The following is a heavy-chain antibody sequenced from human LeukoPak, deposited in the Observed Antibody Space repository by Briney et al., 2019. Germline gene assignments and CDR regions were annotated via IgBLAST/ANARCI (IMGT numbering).Heavy chain of an antibody. V-gene: IGHV3-7*01. J-gene: IGHJ1*01. Sequence: GGSLRLSCAASGFTFNTYTMNWVRQAPGKGLEWVAHINPDGRDTYYVDSVKGRFTISRDNAQNSMYLQMNSLRVEDTAVYYCTSWGDTTAEYFQRWGQGTLVTVSS. CDR1: GFTFNTYT. CDR2: INPDGRDT. D-gene: IGHD2-21*02. CDR3: TSWGDTTAEYFQR.